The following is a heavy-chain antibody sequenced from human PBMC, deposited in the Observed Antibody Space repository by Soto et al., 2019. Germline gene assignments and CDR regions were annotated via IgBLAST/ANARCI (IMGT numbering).Heavy chain of an antibody. J-gene: IGHJ4*02. D-gene: IGHD7-27*01. CDR2: ISDNT. V-gene: IGHV3-23*01. CDR3: AKGGWGFVLDY. CDR1: GFTVNSYG. Sequence: PGGSLRLSCVASGFTVNSYGMTWVRQAPGKGLEWVSTISDNTYYADSVKGRFTISRDNSKNTLFLQMNSLRAEDTAVYYCAKGGWGFVLDYWGQGTLVTVYS.